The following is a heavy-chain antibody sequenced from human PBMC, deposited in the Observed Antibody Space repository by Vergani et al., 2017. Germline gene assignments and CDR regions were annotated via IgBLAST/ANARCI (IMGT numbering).Heavy chain of an antibody. Sequence: QVQVVQSGAELKKSVASVKVSCKTSGYTFSNYYMHWVRQAPGQGLEWMGIITPSGGHTNYAQKFQGRVTMTRDTSTSTVYMELRSLRSEEAAIYYCARWDYGILTGYRYWGQGTLVTVSA. CDR3: ARWDYGILTGYRY. D-gene: IGHD3-9*01. J-gene: IGHJ4*02. V-gene: IGHV1-46*03. CDR1: GYTFSNYY. CDR2: ITPSGGHT.